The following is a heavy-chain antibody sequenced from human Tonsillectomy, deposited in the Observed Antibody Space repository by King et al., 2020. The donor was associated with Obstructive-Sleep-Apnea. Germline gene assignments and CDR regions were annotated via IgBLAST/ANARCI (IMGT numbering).Heavy chain of an antibody. J-gene: IGHJ3*02. CDR2: ISDSGGST. V-gene: IGHV3-23*04. CDR1: GFTFSSYA. CDR3: AKGLTTHMTLVREDGLDI. D-gene: IGHD3-10*01. Sequence: VQLVESGGGLVQPGGSLRLSCAASGFTFSSYAMSWVRQAPGKGLEWVSAISDSGGSTYYADPVKGRFTISRDKSKNTLYLPMNSLRAEDTALYYCAKGLTTHMTLVREDGLDIWGQGTLVTVSS.